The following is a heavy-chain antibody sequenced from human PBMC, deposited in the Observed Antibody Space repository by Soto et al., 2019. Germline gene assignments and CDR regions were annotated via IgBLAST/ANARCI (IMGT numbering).Heavy chain of an antibody. V-gene: IGHV6-1*01. CDR3: ARDSPFEYYYGSGKNWFDP. D-gene: IGHD3-10*01. J-gene: IGHJ5*02. Sequence: SQTLSLTCSISGDSVSSNSAAWNWIRQSPSRGLEWLGRTYYRSKWYNDYAVSVKSRITINPDTSKNQFSLQLNSVTPEDTAVYYCARDSPFEYYYGSGKNWFDPWGQGTLLTVSS. CDR1: GDSVSSNSAA. CDR2: TYYRSKWYN.